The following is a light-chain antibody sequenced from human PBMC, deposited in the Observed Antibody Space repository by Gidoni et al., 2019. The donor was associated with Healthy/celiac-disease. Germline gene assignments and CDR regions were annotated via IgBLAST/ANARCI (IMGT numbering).Light chain of an antibody. CDR2: EVN. CDR1: SSDVGGYNY. V-gene: IGLV2-14*01. J-gene: IGLJ2*01. CDR3: SSYTGSSTSGV. Sequence: SALTHPAPVSWSTGQPITIPCTGTSSDVGGYNYVSWYQQHPGKAPKLMIYEVNNRPSGVSNRFSGSKSSNTASLTISGLQAEDEDDYYCSSYTGSSTSGVFGGGTKLTVL.